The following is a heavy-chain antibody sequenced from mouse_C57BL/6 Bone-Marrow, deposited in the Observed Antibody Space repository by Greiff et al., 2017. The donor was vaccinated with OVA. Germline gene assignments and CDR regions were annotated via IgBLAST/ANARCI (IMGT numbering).Heavy chain of an antibody. CDR3: ARHQQTGSFAY. D-gene: IGHD4-1*01. J-gene: IGHJ3*01. V-gene: IGHV5-12*01. CDR1: GFTFSDYY. CDR2: ISNGGGST. Sequence: EVKLMESGGGLVQPGGSLKLSCAASGFTFSDYYMYWVRQTPEKRLEWVAYISNGGGSTYYPDTVKGRFTISRDNAKNTLYLQMSRLKSEDTAMYYCARHQQTGSFAYWGQGTLVTVSA.